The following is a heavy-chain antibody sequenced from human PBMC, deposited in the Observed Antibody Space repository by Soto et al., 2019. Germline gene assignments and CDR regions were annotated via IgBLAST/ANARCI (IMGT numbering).Heavy chain of an antibody. Sequence: SVKVSCKASGGTFSSYAISWVRQAPRQGLEWMGGIIPIFGTANYAQKFQGRVTITADESTSTAYMELSSLRSEDTAVYYCARSRASSGYYAFHIWGQGTMVTVSS. CDR2: IIPIFGTA. CDR1: GGTFSSYA. V-gene: IGHV1-69*13. D-gene: IGHD3-22*01. J-gene: IGHJ3*02. CDR3: ARSRASSGYYAFHI.